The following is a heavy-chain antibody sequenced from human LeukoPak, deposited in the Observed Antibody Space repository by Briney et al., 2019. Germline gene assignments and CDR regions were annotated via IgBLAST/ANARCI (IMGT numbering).Heavy chain of an antibody. Sequence: SQTLSLTCSVSGGSVSSGRYYGTWIRQPAGKGLEWIGRFYTTGSTNYNPSLESRVTISVDMSKNQFSLKLSSVTAADTAVYFCARETTLGPTSRMDVWGKGTTVTVSS. CDR1: GGSVSSGRYY. CDR2: FYTTGST. J-gene: IGHJ6*04. V-gene: IGHV4-61*02. D-gene: IGHD1-26*01. CDR3: ARETTLGPTSRMDV.